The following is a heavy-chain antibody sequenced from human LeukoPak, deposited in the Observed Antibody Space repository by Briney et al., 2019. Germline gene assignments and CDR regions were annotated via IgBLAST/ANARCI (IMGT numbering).Heavy chain of an antibody. CDR1: GGSISSYY. V-gene: IGHV4-59*01. D-gene: IGHD2-15*01. J-gene: IGHJ5*02. CDR3: ARVGCSGGSCLWVASWFDP. CDR2: IYYSGST. Sequence: SETLSLTYTVSGGSISSYYWSWIRQPPGKGLEWIGYIYYSGSTNYNPSLKSRVTISVDTSKNQFSLKLSSVTAADTAVYYCARVGCSGGSCLWVASWFDPWGQGTLVTVSS.